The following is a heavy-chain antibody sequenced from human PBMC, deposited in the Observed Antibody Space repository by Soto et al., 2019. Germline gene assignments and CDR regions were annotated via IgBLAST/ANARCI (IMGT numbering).Heavy chain of an antibody. Sequence: EVQLLESGGGLVQPGGSLRLSCAASGITFNNYAMTWVRQAPGKGLEWVSAFSGGGDTTSYADSVKGRFTVSRDGSKNTLYLQMSSLRAEDTALYYCAKGRGGSGSLTPRVDFWGQGTLVTVSS. CDR2: FSGGGDTT. V-gene: IGHV3-23*01. D-gene: IGHD3-10*01. CDR1: GITFNNYA. J-gene: IGHJ4*02. CDR3: AKGRGGSGSLTPRVDF.